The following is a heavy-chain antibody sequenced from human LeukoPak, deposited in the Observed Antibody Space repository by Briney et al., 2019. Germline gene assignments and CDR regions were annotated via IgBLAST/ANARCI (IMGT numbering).Heavy chain of an antibody. CDR3: ARDSSVVGSPGGY. CDR1: GYTFTNYG. V-gene: IGHV1-18*01. D-gene: IGHD2-2*01. J-gene: IGHJ4*02. Sequence: ASVKVSCKASGYTFTNYGISWVRQAPGQGLEWMGWISGYNGNTNYAQKVQGRVTMTRDTSTSTVYMELSSLRSEDTAVYYCARDSSVVGSPGGYWGQGTLVTVSS. CDR2: ISGYNGNT.